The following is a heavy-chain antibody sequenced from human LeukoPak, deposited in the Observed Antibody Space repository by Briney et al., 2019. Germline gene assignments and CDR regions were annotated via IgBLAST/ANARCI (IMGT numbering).Heavy chain of an antibody. V-gene: IGHV3-23*01. CDR3: ASHGGSGSSNWFDP. J-gene: IGHJ5*02. Sequence: GSLRLSCAASGFTFSSYAMSWVRQAPGKGLEWVSAISGSGGSTYYADSVKGRFTISRDNSKNTLYLQMNSLRAEDTAVYYCASHGGSGSSNWFDPWGQGTLVTVSS. CDR1: GFTFSSYA. CDR2: ISGSGGST. D-gene: IGHD3-10*01.